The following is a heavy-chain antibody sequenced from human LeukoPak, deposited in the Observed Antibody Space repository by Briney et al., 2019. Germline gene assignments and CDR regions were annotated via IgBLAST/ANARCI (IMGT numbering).Heavy chain of an antibody. J-gene: IGHJ6*02. CDR1: GYTFTSFG. CDR2: ISPYNGNT. Sequence: ASVKVSCKASGYTFTSFGISWVRQAPGQGLEWMGWISPYNGNTNYAQKLQGRVTMTTDTSTSTAYMGLRSLRSDDTAVYYCARDTRYYYGSGSYYVSVGMDVWGQGTTVTVSS. CDR3: ARDTRYYYGSGSYYVSVGMDV. D-gene: IGHD3-10*01. V-gene: IGHV1-18*01.